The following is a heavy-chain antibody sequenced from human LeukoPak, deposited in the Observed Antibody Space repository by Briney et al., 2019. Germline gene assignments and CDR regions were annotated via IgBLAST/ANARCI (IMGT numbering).Heavy chain of an antibody. CDR3: ARPARRGSSGSFDY. CDR2: INHSGST. D-gene: IGHD6-19*01. V-gene: IGHV4-34*01. Sequence: SETLSLTCAVYGGSFSGYYWSWNRQPPGKGLEWIGEINHSGSTNYNPSLKSRVTIAVDTSKNQFSLKLSSVTAADTAVYYCARPARRGSSGSFDYWGQGTLVTVSS. J-gene: IGHJ4*02. CDR1: GGSFSGYY.